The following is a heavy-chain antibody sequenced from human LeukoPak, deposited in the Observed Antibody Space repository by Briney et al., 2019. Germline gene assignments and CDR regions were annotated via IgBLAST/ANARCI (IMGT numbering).Heavy chain of an antibody. D-gene: IGHD2-15*01. CDR3: AKVSDIVVVVAEYYFDY. CDR2: INPSGGST. V-gene: IGHV1-46*01. CDR1: GYTFTSYY. Sequence: GASVKVSCKASGYTFTSYYMHWVRQAPGQGLEWMGIINPSGGSTSYAQKFQGRVTMTRDTSTSTVYMELSSLRSEDTAVYYCAKVSDIVVVVAEYYFDYWGQGTLVTVSS. J-gene: IGHJ4*02.